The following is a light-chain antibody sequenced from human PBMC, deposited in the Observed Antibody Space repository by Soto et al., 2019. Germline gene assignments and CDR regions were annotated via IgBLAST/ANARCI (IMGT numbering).Light chain of an antibody. CDR3: QQRSNWPPT. J-gene: IGKJ1*01. CDR2: VAS. V-gene: IGKV3-11*01. CDR1: QSVRSN. Sequence: EIVMTQSPATLSVSPGERATLSCRASQSVRSNLAWYQQKPGQTPRLLIYVASTRATGIPARFSGSGSGTDFTLTISSLEPEDFAVYYCQQRSNWPPTFGQGTKVDIK.